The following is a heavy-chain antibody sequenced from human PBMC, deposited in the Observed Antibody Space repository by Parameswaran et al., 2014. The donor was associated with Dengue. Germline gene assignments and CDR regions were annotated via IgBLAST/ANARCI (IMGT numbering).Heavy chain of an antibody. J-gene: IGHJ4*02. V-gene: IGHV3-7*03. CDR3: ARGRAAVGPF. CDR2: IKQDGSEK. D-gene: IGHD6-13*01. Sequence: RWIRQPPGKGLEWVANIKQDGSEKYYVDSVKGRFTISRDNAKNSLYMQMNSLRAEDTAVYYCARGRAAVGPFWGQGTLVTVSS.